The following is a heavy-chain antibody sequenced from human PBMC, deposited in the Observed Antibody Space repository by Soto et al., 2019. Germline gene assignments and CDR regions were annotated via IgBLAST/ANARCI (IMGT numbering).Heavy chain of an antibody. J-gene: IGHJ5*02. CDR3: ARDLYGSVSYRRQNWFDP. CDR1: GGSISSYY. D-gene: IGHD3-10*01. Sequence: PSETLSLTCTVSGGSISSYYWSWIRQPPGKGLEWIGYIYYSGSTNYNPSLKSRVTISVDTSKNQFSLKLSSVTAADTAVYYCARDLYGSVSYRRQNWFDPWGQGTLVTVSS. CDR2: IYYSGST. V-gene: IGHV4-59*01.